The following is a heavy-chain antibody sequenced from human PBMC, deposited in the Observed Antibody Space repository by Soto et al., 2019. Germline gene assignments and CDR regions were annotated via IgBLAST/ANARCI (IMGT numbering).Heavy chain of an antibody. CDR2: IIPILGTA. J-gene: IGHJ4*02. CDR3: ARFGGDYYDSSGYYYGEHKR. Sequence: QVQLVQSGAEVKKPGSSVKVSCKASGGTFSSYAISWVRQAPGQGLEWMGGIIPILGTANYAQKFQGRVTITADESTSTASMELSSLRSEDTAVYYCARFGGDYYDSSGYYYGEHKRWGQGTLVTVSS. CDR1: GGTFSSYA. D-gene: IGHD3-22*01. V-gene: IGHV1-69*01.